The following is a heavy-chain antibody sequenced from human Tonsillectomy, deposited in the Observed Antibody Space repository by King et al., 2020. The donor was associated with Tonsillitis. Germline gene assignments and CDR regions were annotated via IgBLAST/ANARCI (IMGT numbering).Heavy chain of an antibody. CDR1: GGSISSNNYH. J-gene: IGHJ2*01. D-gene: IGHD4-23*01. V-gene: IGHV4-39*01. CDR2: FYKSGGA. Sequence: QLQESGPGLVKPSETLSLTCTVSGGSISSNNYHWGWIRQPPGKGLEWMGSFYKSGGAYYSPSLKSRVTISEDTSKNQFSLKLRSVTAADTAVYYCARDCGGAPWYFDLWGRGTLVAVSS. CDR3: ARDCGGAPWYFDL.